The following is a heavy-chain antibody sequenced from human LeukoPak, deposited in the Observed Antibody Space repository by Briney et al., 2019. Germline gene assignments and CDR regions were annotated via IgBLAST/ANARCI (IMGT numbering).Heavy chain of an antibody. CDR3: ARGSKAYCGGDCYSVLFPFDI. CDR2: MNPNSGNT. V-gene: IGHV1-8*01. Sequence: ASVKVSCKASGYTFTSYDINWVRQATGQGLEWMGWMNPNSGNTGYAQKFQGRVTMTRDTSTSTVYMELSSLRSEDTAVYYCARGSKAYCGGDCYSVLFPFDIWGQGTMVTVSS. J-gene: IGHJ3*02. D-gene: IGHD2-21*02. CDR1: GYTFTSYD.